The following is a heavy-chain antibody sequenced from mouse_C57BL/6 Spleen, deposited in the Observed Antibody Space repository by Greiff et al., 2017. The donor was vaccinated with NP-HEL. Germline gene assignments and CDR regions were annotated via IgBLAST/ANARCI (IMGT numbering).Heavy chain of an antibody. CDR2: ISAGGSYT. CDR3: ARDGGLGLRYWYFDV. D-gene: IGHD4-1*01. J-gene: IGHJ1*03. V-gene: IGHV5-4*01. Sequence: EVMLVESGGGLVKPGGSLKLSCAASGFTFSSYAMSWVRQTPEKRLEWVATISAGGSYTYYPDNVKGRFTISRDNSTNNLYLQMSHLKSEDTAMYYCARDGGLGLRYWYFDVWGTGTTVTVSS. CDR1: GFTFSSYA.